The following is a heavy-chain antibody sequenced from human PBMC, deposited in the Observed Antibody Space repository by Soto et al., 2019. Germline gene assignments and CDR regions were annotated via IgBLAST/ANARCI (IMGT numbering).Heavy chain of an antibody. V-gene: IGHV1-24*01. CDR1: GYTLTELS. J-gene: IGHJ6*02. D-gene: IGHD2-2*01. Sequence: SVKVSCKVSGYTLTELSMHWVRQAPGKGLEWMGGFDPEDGETIYAQKFQGRVTMTEDTSTDTAYMELSSLRSEDTAVYYCATGSVPAAILYYYYGMDVWGQGTTVTVSS. CDR2: FDPEDGET. CDR3: ATGSVPAAILYYYYGMDV.